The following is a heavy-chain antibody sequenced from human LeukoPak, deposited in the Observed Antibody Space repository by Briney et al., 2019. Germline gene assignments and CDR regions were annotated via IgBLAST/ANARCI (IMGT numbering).Heavy chain of an antibody. V-gene: IGHV3-21*01. CDR1: GFTFSSYS. D-gene: IGHD6-13*01. Sequence: GGSLRLCCAASGFTFSSYSMNWVRQAPGKGLEWVSSISSSSSYIYYADSVKGRFTISRDNAKNSLYLQMNSLRAEDTAVYYCARSFLSIAAAATDYWGQGTQVTVSS. CDR3: ARSFLSIAAAATDY. CDR2: ISSSSSYI. J-gene: IGHJ4*02.